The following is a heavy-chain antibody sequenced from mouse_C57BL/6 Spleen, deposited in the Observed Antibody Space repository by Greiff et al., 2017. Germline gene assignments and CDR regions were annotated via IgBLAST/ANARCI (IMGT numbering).Heavy chain of an antibody. J-gene: IGHJ1*03. Sequence: QVQLQQSGPELVKPGASVKISCKASGYAFSSSWMNWVKQRPGKGLEWIGRIYPGDGDTNYNGKFKGQATLTADKSSSTAYMQLSSLTSEDSAVYFCAGPFYGSSYGYFDVWGTGTTVTVSS. CDR3: AGPFYGSSYGYFDV. V-gene: IGHV1-82*01. CDR2: IYPGDGDT. D-gene: IGHD1-1*01. CDR1: GYAFSSSW.